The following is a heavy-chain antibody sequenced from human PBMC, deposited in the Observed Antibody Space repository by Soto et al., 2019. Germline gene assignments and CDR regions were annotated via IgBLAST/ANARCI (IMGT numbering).Heavy chain of an antibody. CDR3: VRGSGWYLVDP. V-gene: IGHV3-74*01. CDR1: GVTFRTYW. D-gene: IGHD6-19*01. J-gene: IGHJ5*02. Sequence: EVQVEESGGGLVQPGGSLRVSCAASGVTFRTYWMHWVRQAPGKGLVWVSRINSDGSDTSYADSVKGRFTISRDNAKNTVHLEMKSLGVEDTAIYYCVRGSGWYLVDPWGQGTLVTVSS. CDR2: INSDGSDT.